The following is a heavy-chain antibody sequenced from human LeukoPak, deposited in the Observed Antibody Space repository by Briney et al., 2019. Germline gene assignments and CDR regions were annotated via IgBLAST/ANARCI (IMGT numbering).Heavy chain of an antibody. CDR2: IWYDGGYK. D-gene: IGHD3-22*01. J-gene: IGHJ4*02. CDR1: GFTFSDYG. V-gene: IGHV3-33*01. CDR3: ARNYYDSSGYQEATFNY. Sequence: GGSLRLSCAASGFTFSDYGMHWVRQAPGKGLEWVAGIWYDGGYKYYADSVKGRFTISRDNSKNTLFLQMDSLRAEDTAVYYCARNYYDSSGYQEATFNYGGQGTLVTVSS.